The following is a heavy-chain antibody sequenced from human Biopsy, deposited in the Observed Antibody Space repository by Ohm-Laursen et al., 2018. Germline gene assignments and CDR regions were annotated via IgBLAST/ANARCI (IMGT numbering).Heavy chain of an antibody. CDR1: GFTFSTYA. D-gene: IGHD3-16*01. CDR3: AKGYGPDNWFDP. J-gene: IGHJ5*02. V-gene: IGHV3-23*01. CDR2: ITGGGGST. Sequence: SLRLSCAASGFTFSTYAMTWVRQAPGEGLEWVSSITGGGGSTYYPDSVKGRFTISRDNSKNSLYLQMNSLRAEDTAVYYCAKGYGPDNWFDPWGQGTLVTVSS.